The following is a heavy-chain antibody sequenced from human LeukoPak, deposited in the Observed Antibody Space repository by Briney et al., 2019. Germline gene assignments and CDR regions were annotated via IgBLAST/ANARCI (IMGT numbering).Heavy chain of an antibody. CDR2: IRYDGSNK. J-gene: IGHJ4*02. CDR1: RFTFSTYW. D-gene: IGHD3-22*01. Sequence: GGSLRLSCAASRFTFSTYWMHWVRQAPGKGLEWVAFIRYDGSNKYYADSVKGRFTISRDNSKNTLYLQMNSLRAEDTAVYYCAKDDDSSGYRLFDYWGQGTLVTVSS. CDR3: AKDDDSSGYRLFDY. V-gene: IGHV3-30*02.